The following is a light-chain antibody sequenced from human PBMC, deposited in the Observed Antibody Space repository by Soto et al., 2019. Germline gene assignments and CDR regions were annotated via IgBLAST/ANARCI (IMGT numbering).Light chain of an antibody. CDR1: QSVNNN. Sequence: EIVMTQSPATVSVSPGERATLSCRASQSVNNNLAWFQQRPGQAPRLLIYGSSTRATGIPARFSGSGSGTEFTLTISSLQSEDFAVYYCQHYYSWPLTGGGGTKVELK. J-gene: IGKJ4*01. CDR2: GSS. V-gene: IGKV3-15*01. CDR3: QHYYSWPLT.